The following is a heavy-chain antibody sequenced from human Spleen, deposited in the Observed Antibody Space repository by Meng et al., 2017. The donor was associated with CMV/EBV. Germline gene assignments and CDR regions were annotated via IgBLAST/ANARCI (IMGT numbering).Heavy chain of an antibody. J-gene: IGHJ6*02. CDR1: GFTFSSYA. V-gene: IGHV3-30*04. Sequence: GESLKISCAASGFTFSSYAMHWVRQAPGKGLEWVAVISYDGSNKYYADSVKGRFTISRDNAKNSLYLQMNSLRAEDTAVYYCARRVDGDFNYYGMDVWGQGTTVTVSS. D-gene: IGHD4-17*01. CDR2: ISYDGSNK. CDR3: ARRVDGDFNYYGMDV.